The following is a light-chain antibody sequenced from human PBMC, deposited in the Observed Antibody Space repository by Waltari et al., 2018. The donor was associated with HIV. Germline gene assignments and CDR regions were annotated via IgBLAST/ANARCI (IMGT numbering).Light chain of an antibody. CDR2: ENK. CDR3: GTWDSSLVWV. J-gene: IGLJ3*02. Sequence: QSVLTQPPSVSAAPGQKVTISCSGSSSNLGNNYVSWYQQLPGTAPKLLIHENKKRPSGIPDRFSGSKSGTSATLGITGLQTGDEADYYCGTWDSSLVWVFGGGTKLTVL. V-gene: IGLV1-51*02. CDR1: SSNLGNNY.